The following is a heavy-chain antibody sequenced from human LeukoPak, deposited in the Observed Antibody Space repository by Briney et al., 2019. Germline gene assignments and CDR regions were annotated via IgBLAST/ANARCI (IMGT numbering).Heavy chain of an antibody. Sequence: SETLSLTCTVSGGSLSSSSYYWGWIRQPPGKGLEWIGSIYYSGSTYYNPSLKSRVTISVDTSKNQFSLKLSSVTAADTAVYYCARQGYCSGGSCYNYYYYYMDVWGKGTTVTISS. J-gene: IGHJ6*03. CDR2: IYYSGST. D-gene: IGHD2-15*01. V-gene: IGHV4-39*01. CDR3: ARQGYCSGGSCYNYYYYYMDV. CDR1: GGSLSSSSYY.